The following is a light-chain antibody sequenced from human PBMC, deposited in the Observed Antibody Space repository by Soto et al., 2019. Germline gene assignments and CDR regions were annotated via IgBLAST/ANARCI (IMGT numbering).Light chain of an antibody. J-gene: IGLJ1*01. V-gene: IGLV2-14*01. CDR3: SSYTSSSTPRYV. CDR1: TSDVGAYNY. Sequence: QSALTQPASVSGSPGQSITISCTGSTSDVGAYNYVSWYKQHPGKAPKLMIYEVSNRPSGVSNRFSGSKSGNTASLTISGLQAEDEADYYCSSYTSSSTPRYVFGTGTKVTVL. CDR2: EVS.